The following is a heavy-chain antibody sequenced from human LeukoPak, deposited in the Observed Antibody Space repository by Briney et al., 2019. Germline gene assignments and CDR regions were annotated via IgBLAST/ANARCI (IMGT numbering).Heavy chain of an antibody. J-gene: IGHJ5*02. CDR2: IFHSGST. CDR1: GYSISSGYY. Sequence: SETLSLTCGVSGYSISSGYYWGWIRQPPGKGPEWIMSIFHSGSTYYNPSLKSRVTISVDTSKNQFSLKLRSVTAADTAVYYCARHVVVGPAASEELNWFDPWGQGILVSVSS. CDR3: ARHVVVGPAASEELNWFDP. D-gene: IGHD2-2*01. V-gene: IGHV4-38-2*01.